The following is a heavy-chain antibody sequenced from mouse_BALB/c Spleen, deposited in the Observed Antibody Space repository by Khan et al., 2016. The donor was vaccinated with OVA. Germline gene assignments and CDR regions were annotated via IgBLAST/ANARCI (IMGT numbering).Heavy chain of an antibody. V-gene: IGHV1S136*01. CDR3: LRSGYYYGSTYEGLTY. D-gene: IGHD1-1*01. CDR1: GYTFTSYV. J-gene: IGHJ3*01. CDR2: ISPNSDCP. Sequence: VQLKQSGPELVKPGASVKMSCKASGYTFTSYVMHWVKQKPGQGLEWIGYISPNSDCPKYNEKFRGKATLTSDKSSSTAYMELSSLASEGSPAYYCLRSGYYYGSTYEGLTYWGQGTLVTVSA.